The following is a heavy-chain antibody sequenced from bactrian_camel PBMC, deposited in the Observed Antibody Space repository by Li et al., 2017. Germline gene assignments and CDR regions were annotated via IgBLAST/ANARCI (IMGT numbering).Heavy chain of an antibody. Sequence: HVQLVESGGGSVQAGGSLRLSCAAPGYRYDTYCMGWFRQAPGKAREGIAVIDSDGDTAYADSMKDRFTISKDNAKDTLYLQMNSLKPEDTDMYYCATCSGPFFGQGTQVTVS. CDR1: GYRYDTYC. V-gene: IGHV3S26*01. D-gene: IGHD3*01. CDR2: IDSDGDT. J-gene: IGHJ4*01.